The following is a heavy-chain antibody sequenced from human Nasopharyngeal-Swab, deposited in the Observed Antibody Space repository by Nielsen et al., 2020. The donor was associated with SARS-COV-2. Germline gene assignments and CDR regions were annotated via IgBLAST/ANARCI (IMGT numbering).Heavy chain of an antibody. CDR2: SNHRGIT. J-gene: IGHJ3*02. CDR1: GRSFSGSY. Sequence: GPLRLSCAVFGRSFSGSYWRWIRQPPGRGPEWTGESNHRGITMYIQSLKSRVTIPVDTSKNQFSLNLTFVTPADTAMYYCARGPALVIRKTLSSGFDIWGQGTMVTVSS. V-gene: IGHV4-34*01. CDR3: ARGPALVIRKTLSSGFDI. D-gene: IGHD3-10*01.